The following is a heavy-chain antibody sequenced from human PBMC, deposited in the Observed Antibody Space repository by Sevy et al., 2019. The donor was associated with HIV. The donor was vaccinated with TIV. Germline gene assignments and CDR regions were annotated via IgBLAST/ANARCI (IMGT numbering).Heavy chain of an antibody. D-gene: IGHD6-19*01. V-gene: IGHV3-48*02. CDR2: ISSTSSAI. CDR3: AREQWQLNAAYAFDL. Sequence: GGSLRLSCAASGFTFSSYSMNWVRQAPGRGLEWISYISSTSSAIYYADSVKGRFTISRDNAKNSLYLQMNSLRDEDTAVYYCAREQWQLNAAYAFDLWGQGTMVTVSS. J-gene: IGHJ3*01. CDR1: GFTFSSYS.